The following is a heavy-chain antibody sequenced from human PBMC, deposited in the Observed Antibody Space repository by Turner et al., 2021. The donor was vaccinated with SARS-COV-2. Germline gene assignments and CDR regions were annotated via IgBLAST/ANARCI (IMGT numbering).Heavy chain of an antibody. V-gene: IGHV3-53*04. CDR1: GFTVSSNY. J-gene: IGHJ4*02. D-gene: IGHD6-13*01. CDR3: ASSSGYSGSWYLKH. Sequence: EVQLVESGGGLVQPGGSLRLPCVASGFTVSSNYMSWVRQAPGKGLEWVSVIYSGGSTYYADSVKGRFTISRHNSKNTLYLQMNSLRAEDTAVYYCASSSGYSGSWYLKHWGQGTLVTVSS. CDR2: IYSGGST.